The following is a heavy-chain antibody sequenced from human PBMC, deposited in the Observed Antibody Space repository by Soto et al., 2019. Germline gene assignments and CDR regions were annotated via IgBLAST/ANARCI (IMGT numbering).Heavy chain of an antibody. J-gene: IGHJ4*02. D-gene: IGHD3-22*01. CDR1: GFTFGSYG. CDR2: ISYDATET. V-gene: IGHV3-30*03. CDR3: ARAIGPTLFDY. Sequence: GGSLRLSCAASGFTFGSYGMHWVRQAPGKGLEWVAFISYDATETYYGDSVKGRFTISRENAKNSLYLQMNSLRAGDTAIYFCARAIGPTLFDYWGQGTLVTVSS.